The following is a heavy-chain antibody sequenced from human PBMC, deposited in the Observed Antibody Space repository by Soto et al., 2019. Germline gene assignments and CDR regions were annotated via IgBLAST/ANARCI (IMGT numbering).Heavy chain of an antibody. CDR1: GFTFSIYR. CDR3: ARDRAYSGTPKAGLDY. V-gene: IGHV3-21*01. D-gene: IGHD1-26*01. Sequence: GGSLGLGCASSGFTFSIYRMTGVLKAPGKGLEWVSCISISSSYRYYADSVKGRFTISRDNAKNSLYLQMNSLRAEDTAVYYCARDRAYSGTPKAGLDYWGQGTMVTVSS. CDR2: ISISSSYR. J-gene: IGHJ4*02.